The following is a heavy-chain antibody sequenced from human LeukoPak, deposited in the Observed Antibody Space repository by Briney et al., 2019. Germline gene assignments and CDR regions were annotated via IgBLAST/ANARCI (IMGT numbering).Heavy chain of an antibody. CDR2: IYYSGST. Sequence: ASETLSLTCTVSGGSISSYYWSWIRQPPGKGLEWIGYIYYSGSTNYNPSLKSRVTISVDTSKNQFSLKLSSVTAADTAVYYCARADTYNYGMDVWGQGTTVTVSS. CDR3: ARADTYNYGMDV. CDR1: GGSISSYY. J-gene: IGHJ6*02. V-gene: IGHV4-59*01. D-gene: IGHD5-18*01.